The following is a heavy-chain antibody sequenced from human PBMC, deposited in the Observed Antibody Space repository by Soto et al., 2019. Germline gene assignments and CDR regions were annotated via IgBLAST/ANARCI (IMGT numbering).Heavy chain of an antibody. CDR1: GFTFSSYG. CDR2: IWYDGSNK. Sequence: GGSLRLSCAASGFTFSSYGMHWVRQAPGKGLEWVAVIWYDGSNKYYADSVKGRFTISRDNPKNTLYLQMNSLRAEDTAVYYCARDEYYYDSSGYLRFDYWGQGTLVTVSS. J-gene: IGHJ4*02. V-gene: IGHV3-33*01. D-gene: IGHD3-22*01. CDR3: ARDEYYYDSSGYLRFDY.